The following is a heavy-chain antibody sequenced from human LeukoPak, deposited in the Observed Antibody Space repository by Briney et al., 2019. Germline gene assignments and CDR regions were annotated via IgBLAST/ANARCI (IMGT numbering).Heavy chain of an antibody. J-gene: IGHJ5*02. V-gene: IGHV5-51*01. CDR1: GYSFTDYW. CDR3: ARLGGSITLVRGDDNWFDP. Sequence: GESLKISCNGSGYSFTDYWIAWVRQMPGKGLELMGIIYPGDSDTRYSPSFQGQVTISADKPINTAYLYWSSLKASDTAMYYCARLGGSITLVRGDDNWFDPWGQGTLVTVSS. D-gene: IGHD3-10*01. CDR2: IYPGDSDT.